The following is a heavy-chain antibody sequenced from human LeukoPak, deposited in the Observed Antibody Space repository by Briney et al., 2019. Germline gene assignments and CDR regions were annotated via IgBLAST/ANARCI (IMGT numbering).Heavy chain of an antibody. D-gene: IGHD6-13*01. V-gene: IGHV3-15*01. CDR1: GFTFSNAW. CDR2: IRSKTGGGTT. Sequence: GGSLRLSCAASGFTFSNAWMSWVRQAPGKGLEWVGGIRSKTGGGTTDYAAPGKGRFTSSRDASKNILYLQMNSLKTEATAVYYCTGVSRSSWYDYWGQGTLVTVSS. CDR3: TGVSRSSWYDY. J-gene: IGHJ4*02.